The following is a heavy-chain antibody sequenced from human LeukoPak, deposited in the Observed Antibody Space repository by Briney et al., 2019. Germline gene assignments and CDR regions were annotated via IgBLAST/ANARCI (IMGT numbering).Heavy chain of an antibody. V-gene: IGHV1-2*06. D-gene: IGHD2-2*01. CDR1: GYTFTGYY. CDR3: ARDEYQLLQQLHYFDY. CDR2: INPNSGGT. Sequence: ASVKVSCKASGYTFTGYYMHWVRQAPGQGLEWMGRINPNSGGTNYAQKFQGRVTMTRDTSISTAYMELSRLRSDDTAVYYCARDEYQLLQQLHYFDYWGQGTLVTVSS. J-gene: IGHJ4*02.